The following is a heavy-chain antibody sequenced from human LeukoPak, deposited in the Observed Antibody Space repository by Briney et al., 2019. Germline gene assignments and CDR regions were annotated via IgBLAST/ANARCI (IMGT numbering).Heavy chain of an antibody. J-gene: IGHJ3*02. D-gene: IGHD1-1*01. CDR3: ARTTSAWSPMAFDI. CDR2: IASGGNME. V-gene: IGHV3-30*03. Sequence: GKSLRLYCAAFGFTFINYGMHWVRQAPDKGLEGVAVIASGGNMENYADSVRGRFTISRDNSKNTLYLQMNSLRPEDTALYYCARTTSAWSPMAFDIWGQGTMVTVSS. CDR1: GFTFINYG.